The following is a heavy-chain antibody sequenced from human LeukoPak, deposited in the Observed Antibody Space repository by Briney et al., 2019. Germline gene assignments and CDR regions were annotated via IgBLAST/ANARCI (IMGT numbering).Heavy chain of an antibody. CDR2: ISYDGSNK. CDR1: GFTFSSYA. CDR3: ARDGRSYGLQIFYGMDV. D-gene: IGHD5-18*01. V-gene: IGHV3-30*04. J-gene: IGHJ6*02. Sequence: GGSLRLSCAASGFTFSSYAMHWVRQAPGKGLEWVAVISYDGSNKYYADSVKGRFTISRDNSKNTLYLQMNSLRAEDTAVYYCARDGRSYGLQIFYGMDVWGQGTTVTVSS.